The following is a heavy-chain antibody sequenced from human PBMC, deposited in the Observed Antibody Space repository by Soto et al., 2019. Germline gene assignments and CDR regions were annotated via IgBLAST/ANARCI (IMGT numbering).Heavy chain of an antibody. J-gene: IGHJ4*02. V-gene: IGHV2-5*02. CDR1: GFSLSTSGVG. CDR2: IYWDDYK. Sequence: QITLKESGPALVKPTQTLTLTCTFSGFSLSTSGVGVGWIRQPPGEALEWLALIYWDDYKHFSPSLESRLTITKDNTKNQVVLKITNLDPVETATYYRVHKGGGDRILDYWGQGTLVTVSS. D-gene: IGHD3-16*01. CDR3: VHKGGGDRILDY.